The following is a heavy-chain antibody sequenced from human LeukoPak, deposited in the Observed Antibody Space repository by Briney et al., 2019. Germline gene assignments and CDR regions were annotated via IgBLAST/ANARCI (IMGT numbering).Heavy chain of an antibody. CDR2: INPNSGGT. J-gene: IGHJ4*02. CDR3: ARGGEVCSSTSCYRGHEY. V-gene: IGHV1-2*02. CDR1: GYTFTGYY. D-gene: IGHD2-2*01. Sequence: SVKVSCKASGYTFTGYYIHWVRQAPGQGLVWMGWINPNSGGTEFAQKFQGRVTMTRDTSISTAYMELSRLRPDDTAVYYCARGGEVCSSTSCYRGHEYWGQGTLVTVSS.